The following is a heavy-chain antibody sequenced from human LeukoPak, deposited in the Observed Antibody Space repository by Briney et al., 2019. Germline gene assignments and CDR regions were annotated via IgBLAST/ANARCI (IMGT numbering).Heavy chain of an antibody. J-gene: IGHJ6*04. V-gene: IGHV3-9*01. CDR1: GFTFEDYA. CDR3: ARSTTIFGVVLDV. Sequence: GGSLRLSCAASGFTFEDYAMHWVRQVPGKGLGWVSGFSWNSGGIGYADSVKGRFTISRDNAKNALYLEMNSLRAEDTALYYCARSTTIFGVVLDVWGKGTTVTVSS. D-gene: IGHD3-3*01. CDR2: FSWNSGGI.